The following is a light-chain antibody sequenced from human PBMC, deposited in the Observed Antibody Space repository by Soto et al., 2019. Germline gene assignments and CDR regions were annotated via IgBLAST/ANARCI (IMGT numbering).Light chain of an antibody. Sequence: QSALTQPPSVSGAPGQRVTISCTGSNSDIGAGYHVHWYLQLPGTAPKLLVYTNNNRPSGVLDRFSGSKSGTSAALAITCLQAEEEAAYYCQASYSRLSAYVFGTGTKVTVL. V-gene: IGLV1-40*01. CDR3: QASYSRLSAYV. J-gene: IGLJ1*01. CDR2: TNN. CDR1: NSDIGAGYH.